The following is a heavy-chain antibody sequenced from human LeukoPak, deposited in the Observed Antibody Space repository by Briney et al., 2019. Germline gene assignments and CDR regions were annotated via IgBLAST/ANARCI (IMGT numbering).Heavy chain of an antibody. CDR1: GFTLSSYS. D-gene: IGHD2-15*01. J-gene: IGHJ6*02. CDR3: ARDPPRYCSGGSCDYYYYYGMDV. CDR2: ISSSSSYI. V-gene: IGHV3-21*01. Sequence: PGGSLRLSCAASGFTLSSYSMNWVRQAPGKGLEWVSSISSSSSYIYYADSVKGRFTISRDNAKNSLYLQMNSLRAEDTAVYYCARDPPRYCSGGSCDYYYYYGMDVWGQGTTVTVSS.